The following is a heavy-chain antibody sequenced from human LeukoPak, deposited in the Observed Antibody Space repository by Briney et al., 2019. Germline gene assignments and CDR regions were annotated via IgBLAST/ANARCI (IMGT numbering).Heavy chain of an antibody. Sequence: ASVKVSRKASGYTFTGYYMHWVRQAPGQGLEWMGWINPNSGGTNYAQKFQGRVTMTRDTSISTAYMELSRLRSDDTAVYYCARDGPYYYDSSGYSAHGGFDYWGQGTLVTVSS. J-gene: IGHJ4*02. CDR2: INPNSGGT. CDR3: ARDGPYYYDSSGYSAHGGFDY. V-gene: IGHV1-2*02. CDR1: GYTFTGYY. D-gene: IGHD3-22*01.